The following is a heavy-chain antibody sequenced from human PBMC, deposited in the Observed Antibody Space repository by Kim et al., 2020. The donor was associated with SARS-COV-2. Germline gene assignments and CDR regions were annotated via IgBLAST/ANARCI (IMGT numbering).Heavy chain of an antibody. CDR2: INHSGST. J-gene: IGHJ4*01. Sequence: SETLSLTCAVYGGSFSGYYWSWIRQPPGKGLEWIGEINHSGSTNYNPSLKRRVTISVDTAKNQFSLKLSSVTAADTAVSYCARGADYGDYAPVGEIDYWG. V-gene: IGHV4-34*01. D-gene: IGHD4-17*01. CDR3: ARGADYGDYAPVGEIDY. CDR1: GGSFSGYY.